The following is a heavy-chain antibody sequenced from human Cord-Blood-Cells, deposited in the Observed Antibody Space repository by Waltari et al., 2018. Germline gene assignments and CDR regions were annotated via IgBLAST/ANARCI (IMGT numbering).Heavy chain of an antibody. CDR2: ISYDGSNK. V-gene: IGHV3-30*18. CDR1: GFTFSSYG. J-gene: IGHJ6*02. Sequence: QVQLVESGGGVVQPGRSLRLSCAASGFTFSSYGMHWVRQAPGKGLEWVGVISYDGSNKCYADSVKGRFTISRDNSKNTLYLQMNSLRAEDTAVYYCANLGSDYYYYGMDVWGQGTTVTVSS. D-gene: IGHD6-6*01. CDR3: ANLGSDYYYYGMDV.